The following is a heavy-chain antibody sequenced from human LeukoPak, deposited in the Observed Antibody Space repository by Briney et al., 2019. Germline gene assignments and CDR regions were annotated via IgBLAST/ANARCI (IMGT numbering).Heavy chain of an antibody. CDR1: GGSISNYY. J-gene: IGHJ4*02. CDR3: ARGGGFGSPPAY. CDR2: IYHSGSV. Sequence: KPSETLSLTCTVSGGSISNYYWSWIRQPPGKGLEGIGYIYHSGSVNYNPSLKSRVTISVDTTNNQFSLKLNSVTAADTAVYYCARGGGFGSPPAYWGQGTLVTVSS. V-gene: IGHV4-59*01. D-gene: IGHD3-10*01.